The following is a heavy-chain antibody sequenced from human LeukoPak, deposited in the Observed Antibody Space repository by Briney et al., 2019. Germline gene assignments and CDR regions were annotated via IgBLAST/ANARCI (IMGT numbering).Heavy chain of an antibody. Sequence: PSETLSLTCTVSGGSISSGDYYWSWIRQPPGKGLEWIGYIYYSGSTYYNPSLKSRVTISVDTSKNQFSLKLSSVTAADTAVYYCARDYSGDPPYPNIWGQGTMVTVSS. CDR1: GGSISSGDYY. J-gene: IGHJ3*02. CDR3: ARDYSGDPPYPNI. D-gene: IGHD1-26*01. V-gene: IGHV4-30-4*01. CDR2: IYYSGST.